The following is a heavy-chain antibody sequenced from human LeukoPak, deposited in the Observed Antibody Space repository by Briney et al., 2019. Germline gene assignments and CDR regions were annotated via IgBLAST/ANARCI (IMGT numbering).Heavy chain of an antibody. CDR2: IYYSGST. CDR1: GGSISPYY. Sequence: PSETLSLTCTVSGGSISPYYWSWIRQPPGKGLEWIGYIYYSGSTNYNPSLKSRVTISVDTSKNQFSLKLSSVTAADTAVYYCARDTAMVIGYWGQGTLVTVSS. D-gene: IGHD5-18*01. V-gene: IGHV4-59*12. CDR3: ARDTAMVIGY. J-gene: IGHJ4*02.